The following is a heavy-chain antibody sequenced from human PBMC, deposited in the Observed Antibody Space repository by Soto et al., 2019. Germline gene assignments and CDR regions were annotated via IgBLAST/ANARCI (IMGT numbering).Heavy chain of an antibody. D-gene: IGHD6-19*01. Sequence: PGGSLRLSCAASGFTFSSYSMNWVRQAPGKGLEWVSSISSSSSYIYYADSVKGRFTISRDNAKNSLYLQMNSLRAEDTAVYYCARDSPGNEGGEQWLVPGSPIDYWGQGTLVTVSS. CDR3: ARDSPGNEGGEQWLVPGSPIDY. J-gene: IGHJ4*02. CDR2: ISSSSSYI. V-gene: IGHV3-21*01. CDR1: GFTFSSYS.